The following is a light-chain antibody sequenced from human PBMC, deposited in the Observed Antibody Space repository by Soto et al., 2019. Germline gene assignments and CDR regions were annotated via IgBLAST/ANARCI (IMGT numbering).Light chain of an antibody. CDR1: SSNIGAGSD. Sequence: QSVLTQPPSISGAPGQRVTISCTGSSSNIGAGSDVHWYRQLPGTAPKLLIYGNTNRPSGVPDRFSGSKSGTSASLAIAGLQTDDEGDYYCQTYDSSLSGLYVFGTGTKVTVL. CDR2: GNT. V-gene: IGLV1-40*01. CDR3: QTYDSSLSGLYV. J-gene: IGLJ1*01.